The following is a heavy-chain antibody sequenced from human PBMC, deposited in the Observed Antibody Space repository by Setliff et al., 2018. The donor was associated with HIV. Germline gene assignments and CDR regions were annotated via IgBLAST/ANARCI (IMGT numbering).Heavy chain of an antibody. CDR1: GGSIRSSSYY. CDR3: ARGGLGVVGAIDY. Sequence: SETLSLTCTVSGGSIRSSSYYWGWIRQPPGKGLEWIGSIYYRGSTYYNPSLKSRVTISVDTSKNQFSLNLSSVTAADAAVYYCARGGLGVVGAIDYWSQGTLVTVSS. V-gene: IGHV4-39*01. CDR2: IYYRGST. D-gene: IGHD2-15*01. J-gene: IGHJ4*02.